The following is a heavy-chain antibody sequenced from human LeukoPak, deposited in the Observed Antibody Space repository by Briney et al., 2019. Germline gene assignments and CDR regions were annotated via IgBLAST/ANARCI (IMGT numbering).Heavy chain of an antibody. Sequence: GASVKVSCKASGYTFINYYIHWVRQAPGQGLEWMGWISPYNGDTNYAQKLQGRVTMTTDTSTSTAYMELRSLRSDDTAMYYCARGRFFEELLDWGQGTLVTVSS. CDR2: ISPYNGDT. J-gene: IGHJ4*02. CDR3: ARGRFFEELLD. V-gene: IGHV1-18*04. D-gene: IGHD1-26*01. CDR1: GYTFINYY.